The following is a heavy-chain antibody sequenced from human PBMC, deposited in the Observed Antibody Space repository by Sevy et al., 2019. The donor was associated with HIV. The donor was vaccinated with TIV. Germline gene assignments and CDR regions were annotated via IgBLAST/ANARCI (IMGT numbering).Heavy chain of an antibody. CDR2: ISGSGGST. J-gene: IGHJ4*02. Sequence: GGSLRLSCAASGFTFSSYAMSWVRQAPGKGLEWVSAISGSGGSTYYADSVKGRFTISRDNSKNTLYLKMNSLRAEDTAVYYCAKASYYYDSSGSFDYWGQGTLVTVSS. CDR3: AKASYYYDSSGSFDY. CDR1: GFTFSSYA. D-gene: IGHD3-22*01. V-gene: IGHV3-23*01.